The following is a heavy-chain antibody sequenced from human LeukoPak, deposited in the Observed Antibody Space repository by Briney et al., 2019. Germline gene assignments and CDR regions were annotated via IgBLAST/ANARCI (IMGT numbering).Heavy chain of an antibody. D-gene: IGHD6-13*01. V-gene: IGHV1-18*01. Sequence: GASEKVSCKASGYTFSSYGISWVRQAPGQGLEWMGWISAYNGNTNYAQKVQGRVTLTTETSTSTAYMELRSLRSDDTAVYYCAKDTGFTRPTSYSSSSYFDYWGQGTLVTVSS. CDR1: GYTFSSYG. J-gene: IGHJ4*02. CDR3: AKDTGFTRPTSYSSSSYFDY. CDR2: ISAYNGNT.